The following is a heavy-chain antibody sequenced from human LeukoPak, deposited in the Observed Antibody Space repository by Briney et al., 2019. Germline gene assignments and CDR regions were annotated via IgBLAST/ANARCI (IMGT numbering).Heavy chain of an antibody. Sequence: GGSLRLSCAAPGFTFSSYGMHWVRQAPGKGLEWVAVIWYDGSNKYYADSVKGRFTISRDSSKNTLYLQMNSLRAEDTTVYYCARWIDEDYYYYGMDVWGQGTTVTVSS. D-gene: IGHD2-2*03. V-gene: IGHV3-33*01. CDR1: GFTFSSYG. CDR3: ARWIDEDYYYYGMDV. CDR2: IWYDGSNK. J-gene: IGHJ6*02.